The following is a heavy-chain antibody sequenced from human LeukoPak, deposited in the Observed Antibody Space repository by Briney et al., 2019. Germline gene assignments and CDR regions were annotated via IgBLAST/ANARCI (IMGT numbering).Heavy chain of an antibody. Sequence: GASVKVSCKASGGTFSSYAISWVRQAPGQGLEWMGRIIPILGIANYAQKFQGRVTITADKSTSTAYMELSSLRSEDTAVYYCARENGDSGSYCGYYYYYGMDVWGQGTTVTVSS. CDR2: IIPILGIA. J-gene: IGHJ6*02. CDR1: GGTFSSYA. CDR3: ARENGDSGSYCGYYYYYGMDV. V-gene: IGHV1-69*04. D-gene: IGHD1-26*01.